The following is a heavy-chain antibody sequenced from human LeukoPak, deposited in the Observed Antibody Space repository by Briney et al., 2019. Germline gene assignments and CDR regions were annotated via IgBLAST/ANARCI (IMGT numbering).Heavy chain of an antibody. J-gene: IGHJ5*02. Sequence: ASVKVSCKASGYTFTSYGISWVRQGPGQGLEWMGWISAYNGNTNYAQKLQGRVTMTTDTSTSTAYMELRSLRSDDTAVYYCARDQTYYDILTGYYSWFDPWGQGTLVTVSS. V-gene: IGHV1-18*01. D-gene: IGHD3-9*01. CDR1: GYTFTSYG. CDR2: ISAYNGNT. CDR3: ARDQTYYDILTGYYSWFDP.